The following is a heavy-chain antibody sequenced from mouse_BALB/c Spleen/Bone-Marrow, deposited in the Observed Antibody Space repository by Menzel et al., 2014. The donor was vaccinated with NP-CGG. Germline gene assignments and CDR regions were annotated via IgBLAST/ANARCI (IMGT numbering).Heavy chain of an antibody. CDR1: GYIFTNYW. CDR3: ARRGDDYGAMDY. Sequence: VQLQQSGAELVKPGASVKLSCKASGYIFTNYWMHWVKQRPGQGLSWIGEINPTNGRSNYNEKFKSKATLTVDKSSSTAYMQLSSLTSEDSAVYYCARRGDDYGAMDYWGQGTSVTVSS. J-gene: IGHJ4*01. V-gene: IGHV1S81*02. CDR2: INPTNGRS. D-gene: IGHD1-1*01.